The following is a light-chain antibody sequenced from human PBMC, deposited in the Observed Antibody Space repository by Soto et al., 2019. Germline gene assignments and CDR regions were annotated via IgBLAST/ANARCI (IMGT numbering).Light chain of an antibody. J-gene: IGLJ3*02. Sequence: QSALTQPASVSGSPGQSITISCTGTSRDVGGYHYVSWYQQHPGKAPKPLLYEVGDRPSGVSDRFSGSKSGNTASLTISGLQAEDEADYYCSSYSSSTTLVFGGGTKGTVL. CDR3: SSYSSSTTLV. CDR1: SRDVGGYHY. V-gene: IGLV2-14*01. CDR2: EVG.